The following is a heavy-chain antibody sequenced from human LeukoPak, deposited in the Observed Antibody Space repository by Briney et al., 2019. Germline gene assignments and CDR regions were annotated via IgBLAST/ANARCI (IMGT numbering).Heavy chain of an antibody. J-gene: IGHJ6*03. CDR1: AFTFDDYG. CDR2: INWNGGST. V-gene: IGHV3-20*04. D-gene: IGHD6-19*01. Sequence: GGSLRLSCAASAFTFDDYGMSWVRQAPGKGLEWVSGINWNGGSTGYADSVKGRFTISRDNAKNSLYLQMNSLRAEDTAVYYCARSPAGTYYYYYMDVWGKGTTVTISS. CDR3: ARSPAGTYYYYYMDV.